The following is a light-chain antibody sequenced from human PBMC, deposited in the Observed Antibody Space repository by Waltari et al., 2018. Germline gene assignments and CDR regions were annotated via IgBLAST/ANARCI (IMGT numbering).Light chain of an antibody. CDR2: KDI. Sequence: YQQKQGQAPVLVIFKDIERPSGIPERFSGSRSGSTVTLTITGAQAEDEADYYCQSTDSSGTYVVFGGGTKLTVL. CDR3: QSTDSSGTYVV. J-gene: IGLJ2*01. V-gene: IGLV3-25*01.